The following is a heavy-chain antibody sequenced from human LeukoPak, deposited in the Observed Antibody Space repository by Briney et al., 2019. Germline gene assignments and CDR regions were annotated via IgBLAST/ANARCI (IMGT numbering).Heavy chain of an antibody. D-gene: IGHD3-22*01. CDR2: IDTNTGNP. CDR3: TRGRDTTGYFVY. V-gene: IGHV7-4-1*02. J-gene: IGHJ4*02. CDR1: GYTFTNYT. Sequence: GASVKVSCKASGYTFTNYTINWVRLAPGQGLEWMGWIDTNTGNPTYAQGFTGRFVFSLDISVTTTYPQISSLKAEDTAVYYCTRGRDTTGYFVYWGQGTLVTVSS.